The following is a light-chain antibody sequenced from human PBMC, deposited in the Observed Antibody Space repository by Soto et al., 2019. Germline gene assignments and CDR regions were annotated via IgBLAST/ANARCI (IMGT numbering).Light chain of an antibody. CDR3: QQRSTWPST. Sequence: EIVLTQSPATLSLSPGDRATLSCRASQSVSSYLAWYQQKPGQAPRLLIYDASNRATGIPARFSGSGSGTDFTLTITSLEHEDFAVYYCQQRSTWPSTFGGGTTVEIK. CDR1: QSVSSY. CDR2: DAS. J-gene: IGKJ4*01. V-gene: IGKV3-11*01.